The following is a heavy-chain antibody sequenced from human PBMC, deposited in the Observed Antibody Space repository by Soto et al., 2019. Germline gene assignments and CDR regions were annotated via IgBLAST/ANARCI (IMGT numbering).Heavy chain of an antibody. D-gene: IGHD5-18*01. CDR3: AKERDTRSSSCFDS. CDR2: ISHDGTVK. CDR1: RFTFSNYG. J-gene: IGHJ4*02. V-gene: IGHV3-30*18. Sequence: PGGSLGLSCAASRFTFSNYGMQWVRQAPGKGLEWVAVISHDGTVKYYADSVKGRFTISRDNFQNTLDLQMDSLRAEDTAVYYCAKERDTRSSSCFDSWGQGTLVTVSS.